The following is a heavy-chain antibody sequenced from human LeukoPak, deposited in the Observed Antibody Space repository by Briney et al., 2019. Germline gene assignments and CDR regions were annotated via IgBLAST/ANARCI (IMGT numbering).Heavy chain of an antibody. V-gene: IGHV3-30*18. J-gene: IGHJ4*02. D-gene: IGHD4-17*01. CDR1: GFTFSTYG. CDR2: ISPDGSGK. CDR3: AKEYGDFRGFDF. Sequence: PGMSLRLSCAASGFTFSTYGMHWVRQAPGKGLEWVAVISPDGSGKQYVDSVKGRFTISRDNSKNTLYLQMNNMRSEDTAVYYCAKEYGDFRGFDFWGQGTLVTASS.